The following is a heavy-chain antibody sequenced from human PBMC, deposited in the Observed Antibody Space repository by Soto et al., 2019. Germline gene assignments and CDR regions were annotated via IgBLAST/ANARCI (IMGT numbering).Heavy chain of an antibody. CDR2: INPDGTST. J-gene: IGHJ4*02. V-gene: IGHV3-74*01. CDR1: GFTFSSYW. CDR3: VRTSLVVAAATREDY. Sequence: GGSLRLSCAASGFTFSSYWMHWVRQAPGKGLVWVSRINPDGTSTTYADSVKGRFTISRDNTKNTVYVQMNSLRAEDTAVYYCVRTSLVVAAATREDYWGQGT. D-gene: IGHD2-15*01.